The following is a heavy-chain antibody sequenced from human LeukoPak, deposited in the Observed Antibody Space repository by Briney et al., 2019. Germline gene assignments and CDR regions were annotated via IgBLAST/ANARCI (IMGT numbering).Heavy chain of an antibody. Sequence: GESLKISCNGSGYTFTSFWIGWVRQMPGKGLEWMASIYPGDSDTTYSPSFQGQVTISADKSSSTAYLRLSSLKASDTAIYYCVRGWWSFDYWGQGSLVTVSS. V-gene: IGHV5-51*01. D-gene: IGHD3-16*01. J-gene: IGHJ4*02. CDR1: GYTFTSFW. CDR2: IYPGDSDT. CDR3: VRGWWSFDY.